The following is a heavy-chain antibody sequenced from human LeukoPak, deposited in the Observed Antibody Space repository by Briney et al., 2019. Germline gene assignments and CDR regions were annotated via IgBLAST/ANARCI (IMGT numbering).Heavy chain of an antibody. V-gene: IGHV3-21*01. D-gene: IGHD6-19*01. Sequence: GGSLRLSCAASGFTFSSYSMNWVRQAPGKGLEWVSSISSSSSYIYYADSVKGRFTISRDNAKNSLYLQMNSLRAEDTAVYYCARDLGSGWYRDFDYWGQGTLVTVSS. J-gene: IGHJ4*02. CDR3: ARDLGSGWYRDFDY. CDR2: ISSSSSYI. CDR1: GFTFSSYS.